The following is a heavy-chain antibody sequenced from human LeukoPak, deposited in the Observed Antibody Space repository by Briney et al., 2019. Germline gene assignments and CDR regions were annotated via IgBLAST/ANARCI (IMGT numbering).Heavy chain of an antibody. J-gene: IGHJ3*02. D-gene: IGHD2-15*01. V-gene: IGHV3-23*01. CDR3: PIPVVAATFDAFDI. Sequence: GGSLRLSCVASGFTFSSYAMSWVRQAPGKGLEWVSAISGSGGSTYYADSVKGRFTISRDNSKNTLYLQMNSLRAEDTAVYYCPIPVVAATFDAFDIWGQGTMVTVSS. CDR1: GFTFSSYA. CDR2: ISGSGGST.